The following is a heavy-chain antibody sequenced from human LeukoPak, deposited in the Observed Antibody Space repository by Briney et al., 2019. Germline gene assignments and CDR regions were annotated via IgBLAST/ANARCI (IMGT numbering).Heavy chain of an antibody. CDR1: GFTFSSYG. Sequence: GGSLRLSCAASGFTFSSYGMHWVRQAPGKGLEWVAVIWYDGSNKYYADSVKGRFTISRDNSKNTLYLQMNSLRAEDTAMYYCARQGGSTASCFDYWGQGTLVTVSS. CDR3: ARQGGSTASCFDY. D-gene: IGHD2-8*02. V-gene: IGHV3-33*01. J-gene: IGHJ4*02. CDR2: IWYDGSNK.